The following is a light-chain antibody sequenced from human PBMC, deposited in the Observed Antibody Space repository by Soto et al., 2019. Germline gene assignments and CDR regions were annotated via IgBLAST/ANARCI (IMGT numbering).Light chain of an antibody. CDR3: QQYGSSPYT. J-gene: IGKJ2*01. CDR1: QSVSSSS. Sequence: EIVLTQSPGTLSLSPGERATLSCRASQSVSSSSLAWYQQKPGQAPRLLIYGASSRATGIPDRFSGSGSGTDFPLTISRLEPEDFAVFYCQQYGSSPYTFGQVTKLEIK. CDR2: GAS. V-gene: IGKV3-20*01.